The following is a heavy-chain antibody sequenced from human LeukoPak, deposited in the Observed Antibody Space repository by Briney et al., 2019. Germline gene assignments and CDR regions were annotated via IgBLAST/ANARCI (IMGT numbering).Heavy chain of an antibody. CDR2: ISISGSTI. J-gene: IGHJ4*02. V-gene: IGHV3-48*03. CDR3: AILAGSSCY. CDR1: EFTFSSYE. Sequence: GGSLRLSCAASEFTFSSYEMNWVRQAPGKGLEWVSYISISGSTIYHADSVKGRFTISRDNAKNSLYLQMNSLRAEDTAVYYCAILAGSSCYWGQGTLVTVSS. D-gene: IGHD6-6*01.